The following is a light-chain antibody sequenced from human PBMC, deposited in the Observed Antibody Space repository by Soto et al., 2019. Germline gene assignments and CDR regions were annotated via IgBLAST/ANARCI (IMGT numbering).Light chain of an antibody. J-gene: IGLJ2*01. Sequence: QSVLTQPPSASGTPGRRVTISCSGSSSKIGSNYVYWYQQLPGTAPKLLIYRNNQRPSGVPDRFSGSKSGTSASLAISGLRSEDEADYYCAAWDDSLSGYVVFGGGTKLTVL. CDR1: SSKIGSNY. CDR3: AAWDDSLSGYVV. V-gene: IGLV1-47*01. CDR2: RNN.